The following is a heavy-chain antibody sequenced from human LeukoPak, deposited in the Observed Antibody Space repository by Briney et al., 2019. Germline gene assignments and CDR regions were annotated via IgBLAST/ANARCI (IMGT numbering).Heavy chain of an antibody. D-gene: IGHD1-7*01. J-gene: IGHJ4*02. V-gene: IGHV1-69*05. CDR2: IIPIFGTA. CDR3: AGGYKLELPPAD. Sequence: SVKVSCKASGGTFSSYAISWVRQAPGQGLEWMGGIIPIFGTANYAQKFQGRVTITTDESTSTAYMELSSLRSEDMAVYYCAGGYKLELPPADWGQGTLVTVSS. CDR1: GGTFSSYA.